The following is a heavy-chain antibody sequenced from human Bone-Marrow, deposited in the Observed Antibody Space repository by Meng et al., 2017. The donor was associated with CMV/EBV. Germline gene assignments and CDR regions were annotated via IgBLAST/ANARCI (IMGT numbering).Heavy chain of an antibody. CDR3: ARGQYSLPYWYFDY. D-gene: IGHD2-21*01. V-gene: IGHV3-7*01. J-gene: IGHJ4*02. CDR2: IKQDGSEK. Sequence: GESLKSSCAASGFTFSSYWMSWVRQAPGKGLEWVANIKQDGSEKYYVDSVKGRFTISRDNAKNSLYLQMNSLRAEDTAVYYCARGQYSLPYWYFDYCGQRILVTVSS. CDR1: GFTFSSYW.